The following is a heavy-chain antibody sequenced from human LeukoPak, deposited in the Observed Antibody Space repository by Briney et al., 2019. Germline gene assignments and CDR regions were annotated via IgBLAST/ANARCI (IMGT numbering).Heavy chain of an antibody. D-gene: IGHD3-3*01. V-gene: IGHV3-7*01. CDR3: ARVHQAYYDFWSGYFPGMDV. Sequence: GGSLRLSCAASGFTFSSYWMSWVRQAPGKGLEWVANIKQDGSEKYYVDSVKGRFTISRDSAKNSLYLQMNSLRAEDTAVYYCARVHQAYYDFWSGYFPGMDVWGQGTTVTVSS. CDR2: IKQDGSEK. J-gene: IGHJ6*02. CDR1: GFTFSSYW.